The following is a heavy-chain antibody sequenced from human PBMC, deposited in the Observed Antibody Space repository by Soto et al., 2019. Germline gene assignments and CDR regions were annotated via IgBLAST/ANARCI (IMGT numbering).Heavy chain of an antibody. CDR2: INPKFGDT. CDR3: ARNMDYYYGPGSGNGHGV. D-gene: IGHD3-10*01. Sequence: QVQLVQSGAEVKEPGDSVRVSCEASGYTFTAYYIHWVRQAPGQGLEWMGWINPKFGDTTYAQDFQGMVSMTRDMSISPVYMELSRLTTDDTAIYYCARNMDYYYGPGSGNGHGVWGPGTTVTVFS. CDR1: GYTFTAYY. J-gene: IGHJ6*02. V-gene: IGHV1-2*02.